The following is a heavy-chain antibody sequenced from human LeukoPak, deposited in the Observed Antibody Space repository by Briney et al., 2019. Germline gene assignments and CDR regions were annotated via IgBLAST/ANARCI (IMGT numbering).Heavy chain of an antibody. J-gene: IGHJ5*02. Sequence: SETLSLTCTVSGGSISNYYWNWIRQPAGKGLEWIGRISTSGSTKYNPSLKSGVILSVNTSKNQFSLKLSSVTAADTAVYYCARLVYGQQLGGPLNWFDPWGQGTLVTVSS. V-gene: IGHV4-4*07. CDR2: ISTSGST. CDR1: GGSISNYY. CDR3: ARLVYGQQLGGPLNWFDP. D-gene: IGHD6-13*01.